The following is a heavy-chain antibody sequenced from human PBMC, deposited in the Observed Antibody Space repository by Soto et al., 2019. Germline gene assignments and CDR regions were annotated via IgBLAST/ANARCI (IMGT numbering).Heavy chain of an antibody. CDR1: GFTFSTYA. D-gene: IGHD5-12*01. CDR3: ARGATGRDGYNLDFQH. CDR2: ISSSSSFR. Sequence: GSVIPSFAASGFTFSTYAMNLVRQAPGKGLEWVSSISSSSSFRYYADSAKGRFTISRDNAKNSLYLQMNSLRAQDTAVSYCARGATGRDGYNLDFQHWGQGTLVTVYS. J-gene: IGHJ1*01. V-gene: IGHV3-21*04.